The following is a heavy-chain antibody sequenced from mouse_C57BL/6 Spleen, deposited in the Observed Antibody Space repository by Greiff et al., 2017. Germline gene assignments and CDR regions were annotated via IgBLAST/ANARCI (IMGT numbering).Heavy chain of an antibody. Sequence: EVQLQQSGPELVKPGASVKMSCKASGYTFTDYNMHWVKQSHGKSLEWIGYINPNNGGTSYNQKFKGKATLTVNKYSSTAYMELRSLTSEDSAVYSCAGEGIDSSGYGYFYYWGQVTTLTVSS. D-gene: IGHD3-2*02. J-gene: IGHJ2*01. V-gene: IGHV1-22*01. CDR2: INPNNGGT. CDR1: GYTFTDYN. CDR3: AGEGIDSSGYGYFYY.